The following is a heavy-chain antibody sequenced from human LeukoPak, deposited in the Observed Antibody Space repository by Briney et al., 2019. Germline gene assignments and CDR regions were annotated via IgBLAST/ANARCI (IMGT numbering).Heavy chain of an antibody. Sequence: SVKVSCKASGGTFSSYAISWLRQPPGQGLEWMGRIIPSFGIANNAQKFQGRVTITADKSTSTAYMELSRLRSEDTAVYYCAREDEVSKKPFDYWGQGTLVTVSS. CDR3: AREDEVSKKPFDY. D-gene: IGHD1-14*01. CDR2: IIPSFGIA. CDR1: GGTFSSYA. J-gene: IGHJ4*02. V-gene: IGHV1-69*04.